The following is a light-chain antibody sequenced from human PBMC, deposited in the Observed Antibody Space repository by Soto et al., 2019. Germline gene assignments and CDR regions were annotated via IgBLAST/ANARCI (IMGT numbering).Light chain of an antibody. Sequence: IVLTQSPATLSVSPGERVTLSCRASENVGTNLAWYQQRPGQPPRLLIYGSSTRATGISATFSGSGSRTAFTLTISSLPSEDSAVYYCQQYNNWGLSFGGGTRVEIK. J-gene: IGKJ4*01. CDR1: ENVGTN. V-gene: IGKV3D-15*01. CDR2: GSS. CDR3: QQYNNWGLS.